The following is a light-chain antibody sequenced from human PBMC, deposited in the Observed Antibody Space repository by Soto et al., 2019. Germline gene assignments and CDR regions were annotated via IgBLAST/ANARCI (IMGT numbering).Light chain of an antibody. J-gene: IGKJ4*01. CDR3: QQYNYWPPLT. Sequence: EVVMTQSPGTLSLSPGEAATLSCSASQSVSGNYLAWYQQKPGQAPRLLIYRASSRATGIPARFSGSGSGTEFTLTISSLQSEDFAVYFCQQYNYWPPLTFGGGTKVDIK. V-gene: IGKV3D-15*01. CDR2: RAS. CDR1: QSVSGN.